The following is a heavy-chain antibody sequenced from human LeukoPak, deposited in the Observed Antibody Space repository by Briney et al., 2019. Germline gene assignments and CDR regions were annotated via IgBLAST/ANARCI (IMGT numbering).Heavy chain of an antibody. V-gene: IGHV5-51*04. J-gene: IGHJ3*02. CDR2: LYPGDSGA. Sequence: GESLKISCKGSGYRFTNYWIGWVRQMPGKGLEWMGMLYPGDSGARFSPSFQGRVTMSVDRPINTAYLQWSSLRASDTAMYYCATSREVAASHAFDIWGQGTVVTVSS. CDR3: ATSREVAASHAFDI. D-gene: IGHD6-19*01. CDR1: GYRFTNYW.